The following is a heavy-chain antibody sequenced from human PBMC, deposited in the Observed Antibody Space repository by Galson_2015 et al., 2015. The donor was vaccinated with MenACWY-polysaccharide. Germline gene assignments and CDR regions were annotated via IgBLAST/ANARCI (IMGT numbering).Heavy chain of an antibody. Sequence: QSGAEVKRPGESLKISCKGSGYTFTSYWIGWVRQMPGKGLEWMGIIYPGDSDTRYSPSFQGQVTISADKSISTAYLQWSSVKASYTCIYYSASRAAAISYGSFDLWGRGTMVSVSS. CDR1: GYTFTSYW. CDR3: ASRAAAISYGSFDL. V-gene: IGHV5-51*03. J-gene: IGHJ2*01. CDR2: IYPGDSDT. D-gene: IGHD5-24*01.